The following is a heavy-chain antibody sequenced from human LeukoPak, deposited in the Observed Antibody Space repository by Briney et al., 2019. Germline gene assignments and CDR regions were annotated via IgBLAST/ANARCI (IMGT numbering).Heavy chain of an antibody. V-gene: IGHV1-69*13. CDR3: ARSQVKGYCSGGSCYAPDY. Sequence: SVKVSCKASGGTFSSYAISWVRQAPGQGLEWMGGIIPIIGTANYAQKFQGRVTITADESTSTAYMELSSLKASDTAMYYCARSQVKGYCSGGSCYAPDYWGQGTLVTVSS. D-gene: IGHD2-15*01. J-gene: IGHJ4*02. CDR1: GGTFSSYA. CDR2: IIPIIGTA.